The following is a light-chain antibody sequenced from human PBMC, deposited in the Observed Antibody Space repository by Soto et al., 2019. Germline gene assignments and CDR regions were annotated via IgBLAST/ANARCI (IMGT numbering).Light chain of an antibody. CDR2: GAS. V-gene: IGKV3-20*01. J-gene: IGKJ1*01. Sequence: VLTQSPGTLSLSPGERATLSCRPSQSVSSNLAWYQQKHGQAPRLLIYGASTRATGIPARFSGSVSGTDLTITISRLEPEDCEVYYGQQYGSSPWTFGQGTKVDIK. CDR1: QSVSSN. CDR3: QQYGSSPWT.